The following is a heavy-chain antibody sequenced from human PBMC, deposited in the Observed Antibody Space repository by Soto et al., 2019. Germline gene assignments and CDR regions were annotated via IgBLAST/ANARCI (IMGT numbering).Heavy chain of an antibody. CDR2: MNPNSGNT. V-gene: IGHV1-8*01. D-gene: IGHD6-13*01. Sequence: ASVKVSFKASGYTFTSYDINWVRQATGQGLEWMGWMNPNSGNTGYAQKFQDRVTMTRNTSISTAYMELSSLRSEDTAVYYCARFVSSSWYKGAFDIWGQATMVTVS. J-gene: IGHJ3*02. CDR3: ARFVSSSWYKGAFDI. CDR1: GYTFTSYD.